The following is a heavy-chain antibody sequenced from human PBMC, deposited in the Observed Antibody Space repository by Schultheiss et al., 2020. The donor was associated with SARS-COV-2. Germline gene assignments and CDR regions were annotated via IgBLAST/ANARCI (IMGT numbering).Heavy chain of an antibody. CDR3: ARAPRHGSVTQSLYGMDV. CDR2: IYYSGST. Sequence: SQTLSLTCTVSGGSISSYYWSWIRQPPGKGLEWIGYIYYSGSTNYNPSLKSRVTISVDTSKNQFSLKLSSVTAADTAVYYCARAPRHGSVTQSLYGMDVWGQGTTVTVSS. J-gene: IGHJ6*02. D-gene: IGHD5/OR15-5a*01. V-gene: IGHV4-59*01. CDR1: GGSISSYY.